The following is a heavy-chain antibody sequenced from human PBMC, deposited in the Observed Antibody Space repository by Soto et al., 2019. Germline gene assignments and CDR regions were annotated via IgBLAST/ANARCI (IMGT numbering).Heavy chain of an antibody. Sequence: QITLKESGPTLVKPTQTLTLTCIFSGFSLSTSGVAVGWIRQPPGKALEWLALIHGDDDKRYSPSLKSRLTITKDTSKNQVALIMTNMDPVDTATYYCAHRVRYYGMDVWGQGTTVTVSS. CDR2: IHGDDDK. CDR3: AHRVRYYGMDV. V-gene: IGHV2-5*02. CDR1: GFSLSTSGVA. J-gene: IGHJ6*02.